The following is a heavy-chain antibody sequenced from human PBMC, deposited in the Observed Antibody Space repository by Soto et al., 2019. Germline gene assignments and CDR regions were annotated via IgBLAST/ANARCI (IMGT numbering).Heavy chain of an antibody. V-gene: IGHV4-61*08. CDR2: IYYSRST. CDR3: ARVDEDYYDSSGP. Sequence: PSETLSLTCTVSGGSVSSGGYYWSWIRQPPGKGLEGIGYIYYSRSTNYNPSLKSRVTISVDTSKNQFALKLSSVTAADTAVYYCARVDEDYYDSSGPWGQGTLGTVSS. CDR1: GGSVSSGGYY. D-gene: IGHD3-22*01. J-gene: IGHJ5*02.